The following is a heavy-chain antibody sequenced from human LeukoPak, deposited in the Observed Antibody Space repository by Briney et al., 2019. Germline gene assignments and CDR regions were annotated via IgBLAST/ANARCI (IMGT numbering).Heavy chain of an antibody. CDR1: GYTLTELS. CDR2: FYPEDGET. Sequence: GASVKVSCKVSGYTLTELSMHWVRQAPGKGLEWMVGFYPEDGETIYAQKFQGRVTMTEDTSTDTAYMELSSLRSEDTAVYYCATVSDFWSGLPFDPWGQGTLVTVSS. CDR3: ATVSDFWSGLPFDP. V-gene: IGHV1-24*01. J-gene: IGHJ5*02. D-gene: IGHD3-3*01.